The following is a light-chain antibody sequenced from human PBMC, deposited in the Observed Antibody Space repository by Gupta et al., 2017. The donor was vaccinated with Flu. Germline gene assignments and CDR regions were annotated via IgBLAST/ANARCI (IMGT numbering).Light chain of an antibody. CDR3: QQYGTSPWT. Sequence: PGERATLSCRASQSVSSSYLAWYQQKPGQAPRLLIYGASSRATGIPDRFSGSGSGTDFTLTISRLEPEDFAVYYCQQYGTSPWTFGQGTKVEIK. CDR1: QSVSSSY. V-gene: IGKV3-20*01. CDR2: GAS. J-gene: IGKJ1*01.